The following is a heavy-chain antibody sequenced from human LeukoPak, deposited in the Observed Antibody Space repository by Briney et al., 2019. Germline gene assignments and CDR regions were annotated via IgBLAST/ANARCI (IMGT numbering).Heavy chain of an antibody. CDR3: ARSSIAAAGHLDY. CDR1: GFTFSSYS. Sequence: PGGSLRLSCAASGFTFSSYSMNWVRQAPGKGLEWVSSISSSSSYIYYADSVKGRFTISRDNAKNSLYLQMNSLRAEDTAVYYCARSSIAAAGHLDYWGQGTLVTVSS. D-gene: IGHD6-13*01. V-gene: IGHV3-21*01. J-gene: IGHJ4*02. CDR2: ISSSSSYI.